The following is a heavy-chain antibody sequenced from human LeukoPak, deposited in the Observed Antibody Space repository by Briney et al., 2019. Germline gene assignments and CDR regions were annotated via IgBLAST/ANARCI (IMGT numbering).Heavy chain of an antibody. J-gene: IGHJ4*02. CDR3: AKDQTMSQWLASNFDY. D-gene: IGHD6-19*01. CDR1: GFTFSSYA. CDR2: IGGSRGNT. Sequence: PGGSLRLSCAASGFTFSSYAMSWVRQAPGKGLEWVSGIGGSRGNTYYADSVKGRFTISRDNSKNTLYLQMNSLRAEDTAVYYCAKDQTMSQWLASNFDYWGQGTLVTVSS. V-gene: IGHV3-23*01.